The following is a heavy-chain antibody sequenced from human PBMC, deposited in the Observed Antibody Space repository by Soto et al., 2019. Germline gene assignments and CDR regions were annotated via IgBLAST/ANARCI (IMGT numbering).Heavy chain of an antibody. CDR2: ISAYNGNT. J-gene: IGHJ6*03. Sequence: ASVRVSGKASGYTFTSYGINRVRQAPGHGLKWRGWISAYNGNTNYAQKLQGRVTMTTDTSTSTAYMELRSLRSDDTAVYYCARVRYYDFWSGPTRMGYYYYYMDVWGKGTTVTVSS. CDR3: ARVRYYDFWSGPTRMGYYYYYMDV. D-gene: IGHD3-3*01. CDR1: GYTFTSYG. V-gene: IGHV1-18*01.